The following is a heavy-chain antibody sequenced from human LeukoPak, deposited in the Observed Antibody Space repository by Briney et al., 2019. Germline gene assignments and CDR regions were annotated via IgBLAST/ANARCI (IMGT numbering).Heavy chain of an antibody. CDR3: ARVVADSSGWETLDY. CDR2: INPNSGGT. Sequence: ASVRVSCKASGYTFTDYYMHWVRQAPGQGLEWMGWINPNSGGTNYAQKFQGRVTMTRDTSTSTVYMELSSLRSEDTAVYYCARVVADSSGWETLDYWGQGILVIVPS. J-gene: IGHJ4*02. CDR1: GYTFTDYY. V-gene: IGHV1-2*02. D-gene: IGHD6-19*01.